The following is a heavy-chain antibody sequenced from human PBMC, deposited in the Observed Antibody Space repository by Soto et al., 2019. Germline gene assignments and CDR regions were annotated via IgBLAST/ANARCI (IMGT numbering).Heavy chain of an antibody. V-gene: IGHV3-7*01. J-gene: IGHJ3*02. D-gene: IGHD5-18*01. CDR1: GFTFSRYW. Sequence: GGTLRLSFAASGFTFSRYWMNWVRQAPGKGLAWVANIKQKGTEKNYVDSVKGRFTISRDNAKNSLYLQMDSLRAEDTAVYFCARGDTPMITGMDSFDIWGQGTLVTVSS. CDR2: IKQKGTEK. CDR3: ARGDTPMITGMDSFDI.